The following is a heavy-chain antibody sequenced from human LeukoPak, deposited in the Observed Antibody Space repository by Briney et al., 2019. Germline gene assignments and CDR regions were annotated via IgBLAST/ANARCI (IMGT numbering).Heavy chain of an antibody. D-gene: IGHD2-2*01. Sequence: ASVKVSCKASGYTFTSYGISWVRQAPGQGLEWMGWISAYNGNTNYAQKLQGRVTMTTDTSTSTAYMELRSLRSDDTAVYHCARTEYCSSTSCRTDLDYWGQGTLVTVSS. J-gene: IGHJ4*02. V-gene: IGHV1-18*01. CDR2: ISAYNGNT. CDR3: ARTEYCSSTSCRTDLDY. CDR1: GYTFTSYG.